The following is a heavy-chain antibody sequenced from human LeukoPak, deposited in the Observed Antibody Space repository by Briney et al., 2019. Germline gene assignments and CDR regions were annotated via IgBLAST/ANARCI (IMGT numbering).Heavy chain of an antibody. CDR3: AKDPTAGWGYGGNRHYFDY. CDR2: ISSSSSYI. CDR1: GFTFSSYS. V-gene: IGHV3-21*01. D-gene: IGHD4-23*01. Sequence: GGSLRLSCAASGFTFSSYSMNWVRQAPGKGLEWVSSISSSSSYIYYADSVKGRFTISRDNSKNTLYLQMNSLRAEDTAVYYCAKDPTAGWGYGGNRHYFDYWGQGTLVTVSS. J-gene: IGHJ4*02.